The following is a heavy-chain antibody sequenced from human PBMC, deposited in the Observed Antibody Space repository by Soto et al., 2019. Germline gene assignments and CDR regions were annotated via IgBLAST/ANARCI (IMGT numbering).Heavy chain of an antibody. J-gene: IGHJ4*02. CDR1: GYTFTSYA. V-gene: IGHV1-3*01. D-gene: IGHD3-9*01. CDR2: INAGNGNT. Sequence: ASVKVSWKASGYTFTSYAMHLVRQAPGQRLEWMGWINAGNGNTKYSQKFQGRVTITRDTSASTAYMELSSLRSEDTAVYYCARDRETYYDILTGYYGPWYYFDYWGQGTLVTVSS. CDR3: ARDRETYYDILTGYYGPWYYFDY.